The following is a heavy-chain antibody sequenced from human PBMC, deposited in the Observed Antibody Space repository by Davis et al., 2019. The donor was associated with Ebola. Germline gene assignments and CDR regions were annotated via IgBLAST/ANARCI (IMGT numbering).Heavy chain of an antibody. CDR3: TRVSSWGLDY. J-gene: IGHJ4*02. CDR1: GFTFGDYA. D-gene: IGHD6-13*01. V-gene: IGHV3-49*04. CDR2: IRSKAYGGTT. Sequence: SLRLSCTASGFTFGDYAMSWVRQAPGKGLEWVGFIRSKAYGGTTEYAASVKGRFTISRDDSKSIAYLQMNSLKTEDTAVYYCTRVSSWGLDYWGQGTLVTVSS.